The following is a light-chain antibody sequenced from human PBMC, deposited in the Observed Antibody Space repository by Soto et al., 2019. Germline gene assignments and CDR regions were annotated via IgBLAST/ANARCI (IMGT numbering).Light chain of an antibody. V-gene: IGKV3-20*01. CDR2: GAS. Sequence: EIVLTQSPGTLSLSPGERATLSCRASQSVSSSYLAWYQHKPGQAPRLLIYGASSRATGIPDRFSGSGSGTDFTLTISRLEPDDCAVYYCQQYGRSPHTFGQGTKLEIK. CDR1: QSVSSSY. J-gene: IGKJ2*01. CDR3: QQYGRSPHT.